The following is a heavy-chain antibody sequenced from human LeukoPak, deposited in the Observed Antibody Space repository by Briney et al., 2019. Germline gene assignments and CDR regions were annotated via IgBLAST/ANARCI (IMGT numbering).Heavy chain of an antibody. J-gene: IGHJ4*02. CDR3: ARDEVGPFDY. CDR2: FNPNSGGT. D-gene: IGHD1-26*01. CDR1: GYTFTDYY. V-gene: IGHV1-2*02. Sequence: ASVKVSCKASGYTFTDYYMHWVRQAPGQGLEWMGWFNPNSGGTTYAQKFQGRVTMTRDTSISTAYMEVSSLRPDDTAVYYCARDEVGPFDYWGQGTLVTVSS.